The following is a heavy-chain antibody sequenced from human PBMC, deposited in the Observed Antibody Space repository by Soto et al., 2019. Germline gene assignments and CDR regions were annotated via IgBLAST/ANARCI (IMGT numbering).Heavy chain of an antibody. CDR2: TRNKANSYTT. J-gene: IGHJ4*02. Sequence: GGSLRLSCAASGFTFSDHYMDWVRQAPGQGLEWVGRTRNKANSYTTEYAACVNGRFTISREDTKNALYLQMKSLKTEDPAVYYCARSPRLQTYYYDSSGYYYDYWGQGTLVTVSS. CDR3: ARSPRLQTYYYDSSGYYYDY. D-gene: IGHD3-22*01. V-gene: IGHV3-72*01. CDR1: GFTFSDHY.